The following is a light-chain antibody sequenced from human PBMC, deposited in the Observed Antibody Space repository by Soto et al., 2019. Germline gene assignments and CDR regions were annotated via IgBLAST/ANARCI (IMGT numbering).Light chain of an antibody. Sequence: DIQLTQSPSFLSASVGDTVTITCRASQGMSTYLAWYQQKPGQVPKLLIRSASTLQSGVPPRFSGGGSGTEFTLTISTLQPDDSGIYYCQQLNGYPLAFGGGTNVEIK. CDR2: SAS. J-gene: IGKJ4*01. CDR3: QQLNGYPLA. V-gene: IGKV1-9*01. CDR1: QGMSTY.